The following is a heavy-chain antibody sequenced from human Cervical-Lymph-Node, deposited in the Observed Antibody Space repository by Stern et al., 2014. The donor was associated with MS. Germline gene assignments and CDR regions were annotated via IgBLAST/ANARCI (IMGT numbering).Heavy chain of an antibody. D-gene: IGHD1-26*01. Sequence: EVQLVESGGGLVQPGRSLRLSCAASGFTFDDYAMHWVRQAPGKGLEWGSGISWNSGSIGYADSVKGRFTISRDNAKNSLYLQMNSLRAEDTALYYCAKASNSARYYYYYGMDVWGQGTTVTVSS. CDR1: GFTFDDYA. J-gene: IGHJ6*02. V-gene: IGHV3-9*01. CDR2: ISWNSGSI. CDR3: AKASNSARYYYYYGMDV.